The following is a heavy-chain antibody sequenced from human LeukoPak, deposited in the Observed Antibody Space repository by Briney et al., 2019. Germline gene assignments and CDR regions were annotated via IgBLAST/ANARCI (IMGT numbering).Heavy chain of an antibody. J-gene: IGHJ6*03. V-gene: IGHV3-30*02. D-gene: IGHD2-2*01. Sequence: PGGSLRLSCAASGFTFSSYAMHWVRQAPGKGLEWVAFIRYDGSNKFYADSVKGRFTISRDTSKNTLYLQMNSLTTEGSAMYYCAKAGYCATTGCPDYYYMDVWGRGTTVTVSS. CDR2: IRYDGSNK. CDR1: GFTFSSYA. CDR3: AKAGYCATTGCPDYYYMDV.